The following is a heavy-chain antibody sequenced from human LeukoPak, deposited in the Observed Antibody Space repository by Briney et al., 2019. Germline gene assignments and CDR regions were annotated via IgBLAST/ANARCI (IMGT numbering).Heavy chain of an antibody. V-gene: IGHV3-21*01. CDR3: ARDFGFGYDYGDYVTIGSY. Sequence: GSLRLSCAASVLTFSSYSMNWVRQAPGKGLEWVSSISSSSSYIYYADSVKGRFTISRDNAKNSLYLQMNSLRAQDTAVYYCARDFGFGYDYGDYVTIGSYWGQGTLVTVSS. D-gene: IGHD4-17*01. CDR1: VLTFSSYS. J-gene: IGHJ4*02. CDR2: ISSSSSYI.